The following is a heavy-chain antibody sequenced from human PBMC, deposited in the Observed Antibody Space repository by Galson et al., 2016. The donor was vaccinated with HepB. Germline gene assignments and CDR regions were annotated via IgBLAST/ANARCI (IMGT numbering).Heavy chain of an antibody. V-gene: IGHV3-11*01. J-gene: IGHJ4*02. CDR3: AREREDFYGPGSDFDR. CDR1: GFTFSDHY. Sequence: SLRLSCAASGFTFSDHYMSWIRQAPGKGLEWVSYISDSGSTIYYADSVKGRFAISRNNAKNSLSLQLNSLRAEDTAVYYCAREREDFYGPGSDFDRWGQGTLVTVSS. CDR2: ISDSGSTI. D-gene: IGHD3-10*01.